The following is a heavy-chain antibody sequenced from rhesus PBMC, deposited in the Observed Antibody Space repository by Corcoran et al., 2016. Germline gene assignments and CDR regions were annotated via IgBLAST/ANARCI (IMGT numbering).Heavy chain of an antibody. D-gene: IGHD2-33*01. CDR1: GDFITGNW. CDR3: ARYGPVGSYKAFDY. J-gene: IGHJ4*01. CDR2: IFGSTGAT. Sequence: QVQLQESGPGLVKPSETVSLTCDVSGDFITGNWWSWIRQSPGKVLEWVGFIFGSTGATSYTPSLKSLVTISRDTSKNHFFRNLQSVTAAATALYFCARYGPVGSYKAFDYWGQGVLVTVSS. V-gene: IGHV4-147*01.